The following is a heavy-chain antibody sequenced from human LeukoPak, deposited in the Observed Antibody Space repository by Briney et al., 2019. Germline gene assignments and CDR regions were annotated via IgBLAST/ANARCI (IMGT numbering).Heavy chain of an antibody. CDR2: IGFSSGCI. Sequence: PGGSLRLSCAASGFTFSSYTMNWVRQAPGKGLEWVSFIGFSSGCIYYADSVKGRFTISRDNAKSSLYLQMNSLRAEDTAVYYCARDRWEKGLDGDYGYWGQGTLVTVSS. CDR3: ARDRWEKGLDGDYGY. J-gene: IGHJ4*02. CDR1: GFTFSSYT. V-gene: IGHV3-21*01. D-gene: IGHD1-26*01.